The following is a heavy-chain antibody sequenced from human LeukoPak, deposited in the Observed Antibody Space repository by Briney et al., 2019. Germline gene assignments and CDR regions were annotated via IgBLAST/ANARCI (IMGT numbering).Heavy chain of an antibody. CDR1: GFTFSSYS. CDR2: IKSKADGGTT. CDR3: TDPPTSL. J-gene: IGHJ4*02. Sequence: TGGSLRLSCAASGFTFSSYSMNWVRRAPGKGLEWLGRIKSKADGGTTLHATSVEDRFAISRDDSINTLYLQMNSLKIEDTAVYYCTDPPTSLWGQGILVTVSS. V-gene: IGHV3-15*01. D-gene: IGHD1-1*01.